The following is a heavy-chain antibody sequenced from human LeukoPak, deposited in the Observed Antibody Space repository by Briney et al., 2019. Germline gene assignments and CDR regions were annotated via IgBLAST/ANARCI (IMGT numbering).Heavy chain of an antibody. CDR1: GFTFSSYA. Sequence: PGGSLRLSCAASGFTFSSYAMSWVRQAPGKGLEWVSAISGSGGSTYYADSVKGRFTISRDNAKNSLYLQMNSLRAEDTAVYYCATVGITGTTGWGQGTLVTVSS. V-gene: IGHV3-23*01. CDR2: ISGSGGST. D-gene: IGHD1-20*01. J-gene: IGHJ4*02. CDR3: ATVGITGTTG.